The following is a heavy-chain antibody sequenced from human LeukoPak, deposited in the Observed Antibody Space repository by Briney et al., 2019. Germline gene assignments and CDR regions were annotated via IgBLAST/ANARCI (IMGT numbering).Heavy chain of an antibody. J-gene: IGHJ5*02. CDR1: GGSISSGDYY. V-gene: IGHV4-30-4*08. CDR3: ARLSAIGRWFDP. D-gene: IGHD6-25*01. Sequence: SETLSLTCTVSGGSISSGDYYWSWIRQPPGKGLEWIGYIYYSGSTYYNPSLKSRVTISVDTSKNQFSLKLSSVTAADTAMYYCARLSAIGRWFDPWGQGTLVTVSS. CDR2: IYYSGST.